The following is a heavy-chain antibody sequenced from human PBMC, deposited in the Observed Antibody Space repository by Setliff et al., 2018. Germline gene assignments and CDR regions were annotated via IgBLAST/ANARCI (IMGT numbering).Heavy chain of an antibody. CDR1: GYTFSSYS. V-gene: IGHV1-3*01. D-gene: IGHD1-20*01. CDR3: ARYNWNTNWFDP. Sequence: ASVKVSCKASGYTFSSYSMHWVRQAPGRRLEWMGWINAANENTQYSKKFQGRLTITRDTSANTAYMELSSLRSEDTALYYCARYNWNTNWFDPWGQGTLVTVSS. CDR2: INAANENT. J-gene: IGHJ5*02.